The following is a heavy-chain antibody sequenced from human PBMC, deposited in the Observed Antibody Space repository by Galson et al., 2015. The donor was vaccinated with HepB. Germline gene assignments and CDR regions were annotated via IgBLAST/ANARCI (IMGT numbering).Heavy chain of an antibody. Sequence: SLRLSCAASGFTFTNARMSWVRQVPGKGLEWVGRIKSKADGGTTYYTAPVKGRFTISRDDSRNTLYLQMNGLKTEDTAVYYCTTDSRYEDDNSGDYYHFGYWGQGTRVTVSS. CDR2: IKSKADGGTT. CDR3: TTDSRYEDDNSGDYYHFGY. J-gene: IGHJ4*02. D-gene: IGHD3-22*01. CDR1: GFTFTNAR. V-gene: IGHV3-15*01.